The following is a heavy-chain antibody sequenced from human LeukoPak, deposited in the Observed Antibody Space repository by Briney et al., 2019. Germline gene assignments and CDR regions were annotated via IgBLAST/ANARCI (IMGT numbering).Heavy chain of an antibody. J-gene: IGHJ3*02. Sequence: SETLSLTCSVSGASISSYYWSWIRQPPGKGLEWIGYIYYSGNTNNNPSLKSRATISVDTSENQFSLKLTSVTAADTAVYYCARHWAETTGPYAFDIWGQGTMVTVSS. CDR3: ARHWAETTGPYAFDI. CDR1: GASISSYY. D-gene: IGHD1-14*01. V-gene: IGHV4-59*03. CDR2: IYYSGNT.